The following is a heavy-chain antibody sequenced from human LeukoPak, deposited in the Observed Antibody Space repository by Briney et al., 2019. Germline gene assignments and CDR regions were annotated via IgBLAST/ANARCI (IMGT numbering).Heavy chain of an antibody. D-gene: IGHD2-2*01. CDR3: ARVRGYCSSTSCYFFDY. CDR1: GYSISSGYY. Sequence: SETLSLTCAVSGYSISSGYYWGWIRQPPGKGLEWIGSIYHSGSTYYNPSLKSRVTISVDTSKNQFSLKLSSVTAADTAVYYCARVRGYCSSTSCYFFDYWGQGTLVTVSS. J-gene: IGHJ4*02. CDR2: IYHSGST. V-gene: IGHV4-38-2*01.